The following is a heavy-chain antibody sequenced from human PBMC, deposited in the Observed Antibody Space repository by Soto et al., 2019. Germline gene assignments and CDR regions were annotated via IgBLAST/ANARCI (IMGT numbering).Heavy chain of an antibody. D-gene: IGHD4-17*01. V-gene: IGHV1-2*02. CDR2: INPNSGGT. Sequence: ASVKVSGKASGCTFTGYYMHWVRQPPGQGLEWMGWINPNSGGTNYAQKFQGRVTMTRDTSISTAYMELSRLRSDDTAVYYCASQDYGGSLEAFDIWGQGTMVTVSS. CDR1: GCTFTGYY. J-gene: IGHJ3*02. CDR3: ASQDYGGSLEAFDI.